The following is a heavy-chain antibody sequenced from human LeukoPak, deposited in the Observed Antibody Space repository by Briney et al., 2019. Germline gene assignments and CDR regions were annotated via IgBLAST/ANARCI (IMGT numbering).Heavy chain of an antibody. CDR3: ARVQSYYYDSSGYYFEVYYFDY. Sequence: ASVKVSCKASGYTFTSYGISWVRQAPGQGLEWMGWISAYNGNTNYAQKLQGRVTMTTDTSTSTAYMELRSLRSDDTAVYYCARVQSYYYDSSGYYFEVYYFDYWGQGTLVTVSS. V-gene: IGHV1-18*01. J-gene: IGHJ4*02. CDR1: GYTFTSYG. CDR2: ISAYNGNT. D-gene: IGHD3-22*01.